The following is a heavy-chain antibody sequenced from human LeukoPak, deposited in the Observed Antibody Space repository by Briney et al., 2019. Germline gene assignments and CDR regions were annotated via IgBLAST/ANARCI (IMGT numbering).Heavy chain of an antibody. Sequence: GRSLRLSCAASGFTFSSYAMHWVRQAPGKGLEWVAVISYNGSNKYYADSVKGRFTISRDNSKNTLYLQMNSLRAEDTAVYYCARDLKPFDYWGQGTLVTVSS. CDR2: ISYNGSNK. J-gene: IGHJ4*02. V-gene: IGHV3-30*04. CDR3: ARDLKPFDY. CDR1: GFTFSSYA.